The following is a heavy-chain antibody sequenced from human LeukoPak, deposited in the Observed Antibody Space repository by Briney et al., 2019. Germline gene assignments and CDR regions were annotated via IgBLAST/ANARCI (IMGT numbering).Heavy chain of an antibody. D-gene: IGHD2-21*02. V-gene: IGHV1-46*01. CDR1: GYTFTSYY. CDR3: ARTSGFVTGAFDI. J-gene: IGHJ3*02. Sequence: ASVKVSCKASGYTFTSYYMHWVRQAPGQGLEWMGFINLSGDSTSYAQKFQGRVTMTSDTSTSTVYMELNSLRSEDTAVYYCARTSGFVTGAFDIWGQGTMVTVSS. CDR2: INLSGDST.